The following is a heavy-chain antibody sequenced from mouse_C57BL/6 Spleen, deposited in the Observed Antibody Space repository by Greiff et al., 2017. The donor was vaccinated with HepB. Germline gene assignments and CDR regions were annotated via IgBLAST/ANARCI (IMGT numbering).Heavy chain of an antibody. J-gene: IGHJ4*01. CDR3: ASPLALYAMDY. V-gene: IGHV2-2*01. CDR1: GFSLTSYG. D-gene: IGHD4-1*01. CDR2: IWSGGST. Sequence: QVHVKQSGPGLVQPSQSLSITCTVSGFSLTSYGVHWVRQSPGKGLEWLGVIWSGGSTDYNAAFISRLSISKDNSKSQVFFKMNSLQADDTAIYYCASPLALYAMDYWGQGTSVTVSS.